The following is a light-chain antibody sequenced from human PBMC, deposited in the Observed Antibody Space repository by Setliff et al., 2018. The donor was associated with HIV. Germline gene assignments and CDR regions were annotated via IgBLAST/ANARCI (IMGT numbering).Light chain of an antibody. CDR2: DVN. J-gene: IGLJ1*01. V-gene: IGLV2-11*01. CDR1: SSDVGYYNY. CDR3: CSYAGSYVYV. Sequence: LTQPRSVSGSPGQSVTISCTGTSSDVGYYNYVSWYQHHPGKAPKLMIYDVNKRPSGVPDRFFGSKSGNTASLTISELQAEDEADYYCCSYAGSYVYVFGTGTKVTVL.